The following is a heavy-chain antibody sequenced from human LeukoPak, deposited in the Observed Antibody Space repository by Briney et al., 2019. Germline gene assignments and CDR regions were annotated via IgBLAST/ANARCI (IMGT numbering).Heavy chain of an antibody. D-gene: IGHD3-22*01. CDR2: IWYDGSNK. Sequence: PGGSLRLSCAASGFIFSNYGMHWVRQAPGKGLEWVAVIWYDGSNKYYADSVKGRFTISRDNSKNTLYLQMSSLRAEDTAVYYCARDLAVYYYDSSGCLDYWGQGTLVTVSS. V-gene: IGHV3-33*01. CDR1: GFIFSNYG. J-gene: IGHJ4*02. CDR3: ARDLAVYYYDSSGCLDY.